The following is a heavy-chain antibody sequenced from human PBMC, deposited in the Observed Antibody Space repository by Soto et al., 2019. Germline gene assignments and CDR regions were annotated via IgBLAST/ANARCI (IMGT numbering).Heavy chain of an antibody. Sequence: PVTLSLTCTFSGGSISSGGSYWAWIRQSPGKGLEWLGSVYYFGNIYYNPALKSRVTISIGTSKNQFSLRLSSVTAADTAVYYCARSFTVLVVAPCSWGTGTLVS. CDR3: ARSFTVLVVAPCS. V-gene: IGHV4-39*01. J-gene: IGHJ5*02. CDR1: GGSISSGGSY. CDR2: VYYFGNI. D-gene: IGHD2-8*02.